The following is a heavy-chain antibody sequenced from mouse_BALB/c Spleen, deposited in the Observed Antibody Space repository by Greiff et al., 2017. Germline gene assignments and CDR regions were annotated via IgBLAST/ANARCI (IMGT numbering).Heavy chain of an antibody. J-gene: IGHJ4*01. V-gene: IGHV2-9*02. CDR2: IWAGGST. Sequence: VQLVESGPGLVAPSQSLSITCTVSGFSLTSYGVHWVRQPPGKGLEWLGVIWAGGSTNYNSALMSRLSISKDNSKSQVFLKMNSLQTDDTAMYYCARVWSSGYYAMDYWGQGTSVTVSS. D-gene: IGHD3-1*01. CDR1: GFSLTSYG. CDR3: ARVWSSGYYAMDY.